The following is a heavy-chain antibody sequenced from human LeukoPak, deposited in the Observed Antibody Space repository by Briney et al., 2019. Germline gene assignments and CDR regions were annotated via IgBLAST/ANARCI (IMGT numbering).Heavy chain of an antibody. Sequence: GGSLRLSCAASGSTFSSYSMNWVRQAPGKGLEWVSCISKSSSYIDYAGSVKGRFTISRDNAKNSLYLQMNSLRAEDTAVYYCASSYCSGGSCYAFDYWGQGTLVTVSS. V-gene: IGHV3-21*01. J-gene: IGHJ4*02. CDR2: ISKSSSYI. D-gene: IGHD2-15*01. CDR3: ASSYCSGGSCYAFDY. CDR1: GSTFSSYS.